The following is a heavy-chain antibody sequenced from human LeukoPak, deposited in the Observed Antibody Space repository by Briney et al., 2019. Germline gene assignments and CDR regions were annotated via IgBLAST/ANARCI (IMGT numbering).Heavy chain of an antibody. CDR3: ARGYCRSTTSCYSDY. CDR2: IRKKVNSYTT. Sequence: GGSLRLSCAASEFTFSNFGMHWVRQAPGKGLEWAGRIRKKVNSYTTEYAATVKGRPTISRDDSKNSLYLQMNSLKTEDTAVYYCARGYCRSTTSCYSDYWGQGTLVTVSS. D-gene: IGHD2/OR15-2a*01. V-gene: IGHV3-72*01. CDR1: EFTFSNFG. J-gene: IGHJ4*02.